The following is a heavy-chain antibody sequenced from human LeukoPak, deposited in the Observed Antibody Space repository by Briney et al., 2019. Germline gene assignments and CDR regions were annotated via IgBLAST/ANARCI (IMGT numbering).Heavy chain of an antibody. CDR3: AKGHITMVRGVIPTLFDY. Sequence: QSGGSLRLSCAASGFTFSSYAMSWVRQAPGKGLEWVSAISGSGGSTYYADSVKGRFTISRDNSKNTLYLQMNSLRVEDTAVYYCAKGHITMVRGVIPTLFDYWGQGTLVTVSS. CDR1: GFTFSSYA. J-gene: IGHJ4*02. CDR2: ISGSGGST. V-gene: IGHV3-23*01. D-gene: IGHD3-10*01.